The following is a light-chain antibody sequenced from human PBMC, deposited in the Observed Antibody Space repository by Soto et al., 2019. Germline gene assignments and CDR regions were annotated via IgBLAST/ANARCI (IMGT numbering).Light chain of an antibody. Sequence: QSALTQPPSASGSPGQSVAISCTGTSSDGGGYNYVSWYQQHPGKAPKRMIYEVNKRPSGVPDRFSGSKSGNTASLTVSGLQAEDEADYYCSSYAGSSNVFGPGTKLTVL. CDR3: SSYAGSSNV. J-gene: IGLJ1*01. CDR2: EVN. CDR1: SSDGGGYNY. V-gene: IGLV2-8*01.